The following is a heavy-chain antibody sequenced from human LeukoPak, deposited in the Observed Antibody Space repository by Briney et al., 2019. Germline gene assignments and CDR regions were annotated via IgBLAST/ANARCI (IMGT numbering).Heavy chain of an antibody. CDR2: ISGSGGST. J-gene: IGHJ6*02. CDR1: GFSFSTYA. CDR3: AREVRVGATLSYYYGMDV. Sequence: GGSLRLSCAASGFSFSTYAMNWVRQAPGKGLEWVSAISGSGGSTSYAQKFQGRVTMTRDTSTSTVYMELSSLRSEDTAVYYCAREVRVGATLSYYYGMDVWGQGTTATVSS. D-gene: IGHD1-26*01. V-gene: IGHV3-23*01.